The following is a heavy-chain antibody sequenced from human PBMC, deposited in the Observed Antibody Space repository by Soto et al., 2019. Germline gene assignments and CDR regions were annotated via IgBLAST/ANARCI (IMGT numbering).Heavy chain of an antibody. V-gene: IGHV4-61*01. CDR2: IYYSGST. D-gene: IGHD6-19*01. CDR1: GGSVSSGSYY. Sequence: QVQLQESGPGLVKPSETLSLTCTVSGGSVSSGSYYWSWIRQPPGKGLEWIGYIYYSGSTNYNPSLKSRVTISVATSKNQFSLKLSSVTAADTAVYYCARSVQCSSGWYAVYWFDPWGQGTLVTVSS. CDR3: ARSVQCSSGWYAVYWFDP. J-gene: IGHJ5*02.